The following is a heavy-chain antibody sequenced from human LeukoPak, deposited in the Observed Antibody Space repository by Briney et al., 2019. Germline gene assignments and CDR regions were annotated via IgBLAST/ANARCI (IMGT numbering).Heavy chain of an antibody. CDR1: GGSISSSSYY. CDR3: ARYSSSWYGVNYFDY. V-gene: IGHV4-39*01. Sequence: SETLSLTCTVSGGSISSSSYYWGWIRQPPGKGLEWLGSIYYSGSTYYNPSLKSRVTISVDTSKNQFSLKLSSVTAADTAVYYCARYSSSWYGVNYFDYWGQGTLVTVSS. D-gene: IGHD6-13*01. CDR2: IYYSGST. J-gene: IGHJ4*02.